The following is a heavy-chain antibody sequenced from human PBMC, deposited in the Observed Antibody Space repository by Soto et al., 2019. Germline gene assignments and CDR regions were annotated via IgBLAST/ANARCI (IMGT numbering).Heavy chain of an antibody. V-gene: IGHV3-74*01. J-gene: IGHJ4*02. D-gene: IGHD6-13*01. Sequence: EVQLVESGGGLVQPGGSLRLSCAASGFTFSSYWMHWVRQAPGKGLVWVSRINSDGSSRSYADSVKGRFTISRDNAKNTLYLQMNSLRAEDTAVYYCARDEAAQYYFDYWGQGTLVTVSS. CDR1: GFTFSSYW. CDR2: INSDGSSR. CDR3: ARDEAAQYYFDY.